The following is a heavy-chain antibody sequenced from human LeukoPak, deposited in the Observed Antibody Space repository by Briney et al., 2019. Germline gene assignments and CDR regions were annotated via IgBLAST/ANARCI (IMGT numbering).Heavy chain of an antibody. CDR1: VYTFTSYY. CDR2: INPTGGST. CDR3: AREWGYSGYDAYYYYMDV. J-gene: IGHJ6*03. V-gene: IGHV1-46*01. Sequence: ASVKVSCKAFVYTFTSYYMHWVRQVPGQGLEWMGMINPTGGSTGYAQKFQGRVTMTRDMSTSTDYMELSSLRSEDTAVYYCAREWGYSGYDAYYYYMDVWGKGTTVTVSS. D-gene: IGHD5-12*01.